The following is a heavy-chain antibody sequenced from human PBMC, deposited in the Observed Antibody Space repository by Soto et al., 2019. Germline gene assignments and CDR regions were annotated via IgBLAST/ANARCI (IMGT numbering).Heavy chain of an antibody. CDR2: ISFDATNK. V-gene: IGHV3-30-3*01. Sequence: VGSLRLSCAASGFIFDNYAIHWVRQAPGQGLEWVAYISFDATNKYYTDSVKGRFTISRDDSMHTVFLQMNSLRADDTALYYCARDTKYSTDYWGQGTLVTVSS. CDR3: ARDTKYSTDY. D-gene: IGHD4-4*01. J-gene: IGHJ4*02. CDR1: GFIFDNYA.